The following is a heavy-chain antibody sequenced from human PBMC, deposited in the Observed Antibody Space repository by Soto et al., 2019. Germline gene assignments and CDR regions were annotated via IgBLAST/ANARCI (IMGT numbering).Heavy chain of an antibody. J-gene: IGHJ6*02. CDR3: ARDSIMITFGGVIPSYYYYGMDV. CDR1: GGSISSGGYY. D-gene: IGHD3-16*02. V-gene: IGHV4-30-4*01. Sequence: PSETLSLTCTVSGGSISSGGYYWSWIRQHPGRGLEWIGYIYYSGSTYYNPSLKSRVTISVDTSKNQFSLKLSSVTAADTAVYYCARDSIMITFGGVIPSYYYYGMDVWGQGTTVTVSS. CDR2: IYYSGST.